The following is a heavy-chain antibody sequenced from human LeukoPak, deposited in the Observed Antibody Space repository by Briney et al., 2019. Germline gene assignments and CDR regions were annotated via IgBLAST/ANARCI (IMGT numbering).Heavy chain of an antibody. CDR3: ARDLDNYSGSGSYYNEEPLFQH. J-gene: IGHJ1*01. CDR2: LNPCSGCT. Sequence: ALVEVSCKASGYTFTGFCIHWVRQAPGQGLEWMGWLNPCSGCTNYAQNLHAKGTMTRDTSISTGYMELSRLSSDDTAVYYCARDLDNYSGSGSYYNEEPLFQHWGQGTLVTVSS. D-gene: IGHD3-10*01. V-gene: IGHV1-2*02. CDR1: GYTFTGFC.